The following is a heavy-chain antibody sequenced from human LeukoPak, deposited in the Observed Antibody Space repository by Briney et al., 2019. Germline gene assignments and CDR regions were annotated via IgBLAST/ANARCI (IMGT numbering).Heavy chain of an antibody. D-gene: IGHD4-17*01. V-gene: IGHV3-33*03. J-gene: IGHJ3*02. CDR3: ARHGAPDAFDI. CDR2: IWSDGGDK. CDR1: GFTFINYV. Sequence: PGGSLRLSCAASGFTFINYVMHWVRQAPGKGLEWVSVIWSDGGDKYYADSVKGRFTISRDNAKNSLYLQMNSLRAEDTAVYYCARHGAPDAFDIWGQGTMVTVSS.